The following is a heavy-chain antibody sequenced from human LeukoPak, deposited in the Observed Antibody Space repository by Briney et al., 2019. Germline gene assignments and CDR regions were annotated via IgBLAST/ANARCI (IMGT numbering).Heavy chain of an antibody. V-gene: IGHV1-69*04. Sequence: SVKVSCKASGGTFSSYAISWVRQAPGQGLEWMGRIIPIFGIANYAQKFQGRVTITADKSTSTAYMELSSLRSEDTAVYYCARDRGTQRGYWGVWGQGTTVTVSS. D-gene: IGHD2-15*01. CDR3: ARDRGTQRGYWGV. CDR2: IIPIFGIA. J-gene: IGHJ6*02. CDR1: GGTFSSYA.